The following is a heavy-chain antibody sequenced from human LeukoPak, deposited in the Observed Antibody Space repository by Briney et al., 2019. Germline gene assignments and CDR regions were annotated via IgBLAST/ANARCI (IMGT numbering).Heavy chain of an antibody. V-gene: IGHV3-23*01. CDR2: IRGSGGST. J-gene: IGHJ4*02. Sequence: GGSLRLSCAHSGFSFNVYTMRGVREAPGEGLEWASAIRGSGGSTNYADSVKGPFTISRDTSKSTLYLHMKSLRAENTAMCNCANGMTGYYFASIVSWGQGTLVTVSS. CDR1: GFSFNVYT. D-gene: IGHD3-22*01. CDR3: ANGMTGYYFASIVS.